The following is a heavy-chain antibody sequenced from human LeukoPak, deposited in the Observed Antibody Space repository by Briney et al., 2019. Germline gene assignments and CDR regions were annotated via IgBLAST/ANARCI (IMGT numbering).Heavy chain of an antibody. V-gene: IGHV3-11*01. CDR2: ISSTAITI. CDR1: GFTFSDYY. CDR3: ARGRDYAGIAAMYDH. D-gene: IGHD4-23*01. Sequence: GGSLRLSCAASGFTFSDYYMSWIRQAPGKGLEWVSYISSTAITINYADSVKGRFHISRDNVKNLLYLQMNSLRADDTAVYYCARGRDYAGIAAMYDHWGQGMLVTVSS. J-gene: IGHJ4*02.